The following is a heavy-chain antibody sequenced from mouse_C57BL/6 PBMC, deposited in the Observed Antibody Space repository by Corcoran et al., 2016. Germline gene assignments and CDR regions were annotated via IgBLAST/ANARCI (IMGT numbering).Heavy chain of an antibody. J-gene: IGHJ4*01. CDR2: IYPRSGNT. CDR1: GYTFTSYG. Sequence: QVQLQQSGAELARPGASVKLSCKASGYTFTSYGISWVKQRTGQGLEWIGEIYPRSGNTYYNEKFKGKATLTADKSSSTAYMELRSLTSEDSAVYFCARRPHATAQATSYYAMDYWGQGTSVTVSS. D-gene: IGHD3-2*02. V-gene: IGHV1-81*01. CDR3: ARRPHATAQATSYYAMDY.